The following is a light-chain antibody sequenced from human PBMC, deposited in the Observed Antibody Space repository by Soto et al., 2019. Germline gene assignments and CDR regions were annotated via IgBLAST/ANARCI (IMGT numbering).Light chain of an antibody. V-gene: IGKV3-15*01. Sequence: EIVMTQSQATLSGSPGERATLSCRASQSVSSNLAWYQQKPGQAPRLLIYGASTRATGIPARFSGSGSGTEFTLNISSLQSADFAVYNCQQYNNCSPSSTFGERTRLEIK. CDR3: QQYNNCSPSST. CDR2: GAS. J-gene: IGKJ5*01. CDR1: QSVSSN.